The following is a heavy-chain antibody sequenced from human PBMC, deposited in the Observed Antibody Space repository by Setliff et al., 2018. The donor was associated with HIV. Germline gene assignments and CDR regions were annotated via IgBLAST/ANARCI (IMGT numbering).Heavy chain of an antibody. D-gene: IGHD3-22*01. CDR1: GFTFRNYK. CDR3: AKELAASGLGYFDS. CDR2: ISIGSGGAI. Sequence: GALRLSCAASGFTFRNYKFNWVRQAPGRGLEWVSSISIGSGGAIDYADSVQGRFTISRDNSKNTVYLQMNSLRAEDTAEYYCAKELAASGLGYFDSWGRGTLVTVSS. V-gene: IGHV3-21*04. J-gene: IGHJ4*02.